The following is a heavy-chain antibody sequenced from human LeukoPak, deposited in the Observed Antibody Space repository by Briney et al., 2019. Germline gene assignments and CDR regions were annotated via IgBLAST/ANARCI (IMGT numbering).Heavy chain of an antibody. CDR2: IIASSANI. Sequence: GGSLRLSCTASGFTFTSCAMNWVRQTPGKGLEWVSYIIASSANIHYADSVKGRFTVSRDNAKNSLYLQMNSLTDEDTATYYCVRDRCSSTSCYVEGPSDSYNWFDPWGQGTLVTVSS. CDR3: VRDRCSSTSCYVEGPSDSYNWFDP. V-gene: IGHV3-48*02. J-gene: IGHJ5*02. D-gene: IGHD2-2*01. CDR1: GFTFTSCA.